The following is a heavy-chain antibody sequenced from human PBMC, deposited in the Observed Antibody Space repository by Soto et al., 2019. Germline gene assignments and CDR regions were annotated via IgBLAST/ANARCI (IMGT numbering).Heavy chain of an antibody. D-gene: IGHD5-18*01. CDR1: GFTFSSYG. CDR3: ARDQGRGYSYGFDY. CDR2: IWYDGSNK. V-gene: IGHV3-33*01. J-gene: IGHJ4*02. Sequence: QVQLVESGGGVVQPGRSLRLSCAASGFTFSSYGMHWVRQAPGKGLEWVAVIWYDGSNKYYADSVKGRFTISRDNSKNTLYLQMNSLGAEVRAVYYCARDQGRGYSYGFDYWGQGTLVTVSS.